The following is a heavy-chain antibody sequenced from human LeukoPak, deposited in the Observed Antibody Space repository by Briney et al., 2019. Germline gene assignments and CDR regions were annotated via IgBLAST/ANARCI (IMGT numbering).Heavy chain of an antibody. CDR2: INHSGST. CDR3: ARAARGISYDY. CDR1: GGSFSGYY. Sequence: SKTLSLTCAVYGGSFSGYYWSWIRQPPGKGLEWIGEINHSGSTNYNPSLKSRVTISVDTSKNQFSLKLSSVTAADTAVYYCARAARGISYDYWGQGTLVTVSS. V-gene: IGHV4-34*01. D-gene: IGHD3-3*02. J-gene: IGHJ4*02.